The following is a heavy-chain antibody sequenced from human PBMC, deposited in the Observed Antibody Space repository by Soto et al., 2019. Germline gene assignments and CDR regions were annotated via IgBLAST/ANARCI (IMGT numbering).Heavy chain of an antibody. CDR2: IYYSGTT. CDR3: ARQWGGHAYNYYNRMDD. J-gene: IGHJ6*02. V-gene: IGHV4-39*01. Sequence: SETLSLTCTVSGGSIRSTSYYWGWIRQPPGKGLEWIGSIYYSGTTYYNTSLKSRVTMSVDMFKNQFSLKLTSVTAADTAVYYCARQWGGHAYNYYNRMDDWRQGTTVTVSS. D-gene: IGHD3-3*01. CDR1: GGSIRSTSYY.